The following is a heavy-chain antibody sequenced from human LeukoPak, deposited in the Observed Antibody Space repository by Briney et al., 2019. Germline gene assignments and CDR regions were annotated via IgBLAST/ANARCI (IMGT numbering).Heavy chain of an antibody. CDR2: IYYSGST. CDR1: GGSISSYY. J-gene: IGHJ5*02. CDR3: ARPLFHPNWFDP. V-gene: IGHV4-39*01. Sequence: SETLSLTCTVSGGSISSYYWGWIRQPLGKGLEWIGSIYYSGSTYYNPSLKSRVTISVDTSKNQFSLKLSSVTAADTAVYYCARPLFHPNWFDPWGQGTLVTVSS.